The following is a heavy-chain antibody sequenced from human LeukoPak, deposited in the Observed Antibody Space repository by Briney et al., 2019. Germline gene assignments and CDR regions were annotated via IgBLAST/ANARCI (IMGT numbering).Heavy chain of an antibody. CDR2: INQSGST. CDR1: GGSFSGYY. V-gene: IGHV4-34*01. CDR3: AAGCSSTSCYWYYYTDV. D-gene: IGHD2-2*01. J-gene: IGHJ6*03. Sequence: SETLSLTCAVYGGSFSGYYWDWIRQPPGKGLEWIGEINQSGSTNYNPSLKSRVTISVDTSKKQFSLKLSPVTAADTAVYYCAAGCSSTSCYWYYYTDVWGKGTTVTVSS.